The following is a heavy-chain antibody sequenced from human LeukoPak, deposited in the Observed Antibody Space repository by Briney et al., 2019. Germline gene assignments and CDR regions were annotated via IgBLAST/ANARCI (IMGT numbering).Heavy chain of an antibody. CDR3: ARVCQLANQVLDY. CDR1: GYIHPRYG. V-gene: IGHV1-18*04. Sequence: ASVNVTRKSSGYIHPRYGISGVRQARAQGREGMGGNSAFNCNKKYAQKLPAKVTMTTATSTSTAYMELKSLRSDDTAVYYCARVCQLANQVLDYWGQGTLVTVSS. CDR2: NSAFNCNK. D-gene: IGHD2-2*01. J-gene: IGHJ4*02.